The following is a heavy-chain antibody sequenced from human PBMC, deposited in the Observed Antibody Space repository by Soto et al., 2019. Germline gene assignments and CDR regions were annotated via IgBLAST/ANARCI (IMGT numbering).Heavy chain of an antibody. D-gene: IGHD5-18*01. CDR2: IYSSGTT. CDR1: GGSISKYS. Sequence: PSQTPSLPYTGSGGSISKYSWSWLRLHPGKELEWIGYIYSSGTTTYNPSLKSRDTISADTSNNQVSLKLTSVTAADTAVYYCARDPPHSYGIYYFDYWGQGTLVTVST. V-gene: IGHV4-59*01. J-gene: IGHJ4*02. CDR3: ARDPPHSYGIYYFDY.